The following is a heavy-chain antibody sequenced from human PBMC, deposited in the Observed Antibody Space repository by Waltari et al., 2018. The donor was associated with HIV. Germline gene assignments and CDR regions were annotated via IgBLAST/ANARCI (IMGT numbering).Heavy chain of an antibody. CDR1: GFTFSRYW. D-gene: IGHD3-3*01. CDR2: GNIDETTT. V-gene: IGHV3-74*03. Sequence: EEQLMESGGGLVQPGGSLRVSCAASGFTFSRYWLHWVRQAPGKGLVWVSGGNIDETTTTYADSVKGRFTISRDNAKDTLYLQMNSLRVEDTAIYYCARESPDGLYMEWLPTDYWDQGTLVTVSS. CDR3: ARESPDGLYMEWLPTDY. J-gene: IGHJ4*02.